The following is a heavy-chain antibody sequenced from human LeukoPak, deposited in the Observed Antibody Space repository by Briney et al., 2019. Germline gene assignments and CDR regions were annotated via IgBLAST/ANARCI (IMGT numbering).Heavy chain of an antibody. CDR3: AKGRPDLYSSGWYLSTGFDY. D-gene: IGHD6-19*01. J-gene: IGHJ4*02. CDR2: ISWNSGSI. Sequence: PGGSLRLSCAASGFTFDDYAMHWVRQAPGKGLEWVSGISWNSGSIGYADSVKGRFTISRDNAKNSLYLQMNSLRAEDTALYYCAKGRPDLYSSGWYLSTGFDYWGQGTLVTVSS. CDR1: GFTFDDYA. V-gene: IGHV3-9*01.